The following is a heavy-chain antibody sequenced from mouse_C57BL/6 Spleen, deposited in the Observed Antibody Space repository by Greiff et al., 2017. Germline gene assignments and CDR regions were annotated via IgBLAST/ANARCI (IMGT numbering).Heavy chain of an antibody. D-gene: IGHD1-1*02. CDR1: GFTFSDYG. CDR2: ISSGSSTI. CDR3: ARTMDWERAGLAY. V-gene: IGHV5-17*01. J-gene: IGHJ3*01. Sequence: EVKLVESGGGLVKPGGSLKLSCAASGFTFSDYGMHWVRQAPEKGLEWVAYISSGSSTIYYADTVKGRFTISRDNAKNTLFLQMTRLRSEDTAMYYCARTMDWERAGLAYWGQGTLVTVSA.